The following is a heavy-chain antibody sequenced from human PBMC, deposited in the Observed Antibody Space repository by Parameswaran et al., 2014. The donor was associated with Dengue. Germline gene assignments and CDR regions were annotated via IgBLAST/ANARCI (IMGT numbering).Heavy chain of an antibody. J-gene: IGHJ4*02. V-gene: IGHV4-59*13. CDR2: IYYTGRT. D-gene: IGHD2-15*01. Sequence: PGKGLEWIGYIYYTGRTTYNPSLKSRVTMSIDTSKNRFSLKLSSVTAADTAVFYCARENCRGGTCHVDSWGQGTPGHRLL. CDR3: ARENCRGGTCHVDS.